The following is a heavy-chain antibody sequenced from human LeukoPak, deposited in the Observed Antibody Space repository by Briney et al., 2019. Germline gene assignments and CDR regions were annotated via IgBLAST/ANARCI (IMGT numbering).Heavy chain of an antibody. V-gene: IGHV4-39*07. CDR3: ARDRGAVAGSGGAFDY. CDR2: IYYSGST. Sequence: PSETLSLTCTVSGGSISSSSYYWGWIRQPPGKGLEWFGSIYYSGSTYYNPSLQSRATISVDTSKNQFSLKLSSVTAADTAVYYCARDRGAVAGSGGAFDYWGQGTLVTVSS. J-gene: IGHJ4*02. D-gene: IGHD6-19*01. CDR1: GGSISSSSYY.